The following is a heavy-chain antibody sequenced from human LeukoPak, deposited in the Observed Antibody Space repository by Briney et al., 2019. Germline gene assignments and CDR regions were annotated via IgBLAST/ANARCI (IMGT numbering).Heavy chain of an antibody. CDR3: ARVRDTASNAPFDP. CDR1: GFTFSSYW. CDR2: INSDGSST. V-gene: IGHV3-74*01. J-gene: IGHJ5*02. Sequence: GGSLRLSCAAPGFTFSSYWMHWVRQAPGKGLVWVSRINSDGSSTSYADSVKGRFTISRDNAKNTLYLQMNSLRAEDTAVYYCARVRDTASNAPFDPWGQGTLVTVSS.